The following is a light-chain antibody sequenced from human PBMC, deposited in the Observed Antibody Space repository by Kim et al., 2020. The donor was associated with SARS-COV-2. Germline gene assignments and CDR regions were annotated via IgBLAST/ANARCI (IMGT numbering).Light chain of an antibody. V-gene: IGKV3-11*01. J-gene: IGKJ1*01. CDR1: QRVRGF. Sequence: SPGERATLACRASQRVRGFLAWYQQKPGQAPRLLIYDTSKRATDVPARFSGSGSGTDFTLTITSLEPEDFAVYYCQQRNNWPRVTFGQGTKVDIK. CDR3: QQRNNWPRVT. CDR2: DTS.